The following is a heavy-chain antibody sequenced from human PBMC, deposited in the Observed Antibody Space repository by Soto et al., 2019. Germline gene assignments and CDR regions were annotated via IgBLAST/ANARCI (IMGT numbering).Heavy chain of an antibody. Sequence: QVQLVESGGGVVQPGRSLRLSCAASGFTFSSYAMHWVRQAPGKGLEWVAVISYDGSNKYYADSVKGRFTISRDNSKNXXYLQMNSLRAEDTAVYYCARGPLWGTAMVLWYFDLWGRGTLVTVSS. V-gene: IGHV3-30-3*01. CDR2: ISYDGSNK. J-gene: IGHJ2*01. CDR3: ARGPLWGTAMVLWYFDL. CDR1: GFTFSSYA. D-gene: IGHD5-18*01.